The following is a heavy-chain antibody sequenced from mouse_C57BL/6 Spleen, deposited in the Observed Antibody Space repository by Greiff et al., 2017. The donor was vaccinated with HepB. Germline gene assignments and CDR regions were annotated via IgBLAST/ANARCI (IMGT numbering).Heavy chain of an antibody. Sequence: QVQLKQSGAELVKPGASVKISCKASGYAFSSYWMNWVKQRPGKGLEWIGQIYPGDGDTNYNGKFKGKATLTADKSSSTAYMQLSSLTSEDSAVYFCADYYGSSWYIDVWGTGTTVTVSS. CDR3: ADYYGSSWYIDV. V-gene: IGHV1-80*01. CDR1: GYAFSSYW. CDR2: IYPGDGDT. D-gene: IGHD1-1*01. J-gene: IGHJ1*03.